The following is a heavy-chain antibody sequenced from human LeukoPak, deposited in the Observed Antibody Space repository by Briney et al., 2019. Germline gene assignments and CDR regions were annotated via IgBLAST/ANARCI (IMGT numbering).Heavy chain of an antibody. CDR1: GCTFSGYA. D-gene: IGHD3-22*01. J-gene: IGHJ4*02. Sequence: PGGSLRLSWAASGCTFSGYAMSWVRQAPGKGLDWVSSIRGSGGGTHYADSAKGRFTISRDNSKNALYLQMNSLRAEDTAVYYCAKVSSGYHYDYWGQGTLVTVSS. CDR3: AKVSSGYHYDY. V-gene: IGHV3-23*01. CDR2: IRGSGGGT.